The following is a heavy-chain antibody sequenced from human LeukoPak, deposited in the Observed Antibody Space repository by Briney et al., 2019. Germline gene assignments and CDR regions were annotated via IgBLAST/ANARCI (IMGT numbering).Heavy chain of an antibody. CDR2: ISGSGGST. J-gene: IGHJ6*02. V-gene: IGHV3-23*01. D-gene: IGHD2-2*01. Sequence: GGSLRLSCAASGFTFTTYAMSWVRQAPGKGLEWVSGISGSGGSTYYADSVKGRFTISRDYSKNTLYLQMNSLRAEDTAVYYCAKDAGVAIVVAPAHGMDVWGQGTTVTVSS. CDR1: GFTFTTYA. CDR3: AKDAGVAIVVAPAHGMDV.